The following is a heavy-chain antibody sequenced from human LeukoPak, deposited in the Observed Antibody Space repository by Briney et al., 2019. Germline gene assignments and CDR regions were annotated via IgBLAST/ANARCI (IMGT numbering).Heavy chain of an antibody. V-gene: IGHV3-21*01. D-gene: IGHD3-22*01. CDR2: ISSSSSYI. Sequence: GGSLRLSCAASGFTFSSYSMNWVRQAPGKGLEWVSSISSSSSYIYYADSVKGRFTISRDNAEKSVSLQMNSLRADDTAVYYCASGYGGYASFFDPWGQGILVTVSS. J-gene: IGHJ5*02. CDR1: GFTFSSYS. CDR3: ASGYGGYASFFDP.